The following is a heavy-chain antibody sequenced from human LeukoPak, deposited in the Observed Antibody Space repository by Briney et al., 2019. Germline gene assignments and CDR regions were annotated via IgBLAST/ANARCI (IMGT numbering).Heavy chain of an antibody. J-gene: IGHJ6*02. CDR1: GFTFSSYG. V-gene: IGHV3-30*18. CDR3: AKEEKAVAATGMDV. D-gene: IGHD6-19*01. Sequence: GGSLRLSCAASGFTFSSYGMHWVRQAPGKGLEWVAVISYEGSIKYYADSVKGRSTIPRDNSKNTLYLQMNSLRPEDTAVYYCAKEEKAVAATGMDVWGQGTTVTVSS. CDR2: ISYEGSIK.